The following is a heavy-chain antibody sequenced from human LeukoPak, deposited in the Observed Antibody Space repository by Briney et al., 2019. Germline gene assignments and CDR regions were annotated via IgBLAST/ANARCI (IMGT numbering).Heavy chain of an antibody. CDR2: IRDSGET. Sequence: GGSRRLSCAGSGFSVSNYYMNWVRQAPGKGLEWVSLIRDSGETFYADSVKGRFTISRDNSKNTVYLQMNRLRVEDTAVYFCARDRAVTQVWVEFDSWGQGTLVTVSS. V-gene: IGHV3-66*03. J-gene: IGHJ5*01. CDR1: GFSVSNYY. CDR3: ARDRAVTQVWVEFDS. D-gene: IGHD3-16*01.